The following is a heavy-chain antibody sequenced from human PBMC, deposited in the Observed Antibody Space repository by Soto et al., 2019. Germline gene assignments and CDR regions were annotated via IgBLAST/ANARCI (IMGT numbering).Heavy chain of an antibody. CDR1: GFTFTNAW. V-gene: IGHV3-15*01. CDR3: TTARGTYGAEYFQH. CDR2: IKSKTDGGTT. J-gene: IGHJ1*01. D-gene: IGHD4-17*01. Sequence: GGSLRLSCAASGFTFTNAWMSWVRQAPGKGLEWVGRIKSKTDGGTTDYAAPVKGRFTISRDDSKNTLYLQMNSLKTEDTAVYYCTTARGTYGAEYFQHRGQGTLVTVSS.